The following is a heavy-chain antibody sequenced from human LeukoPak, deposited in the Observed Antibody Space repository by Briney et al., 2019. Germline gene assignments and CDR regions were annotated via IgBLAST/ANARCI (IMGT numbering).Heavy chain of an antibody. CDR2: IYPGDSDT. CDR1: GYSFTSYW. CDR3: ARFITSSGRTPEDDAFDI. D-gene: IGHD6-6*01. J-gene: IGHJ3*02. Sequence: GESLKISCKGSGYSFTSYWIGWVRQMPGKGLEWMGIIYPGDSDTRYSPSFQGQVTISDDKSISTAYLQWSSLKASDTAMYYCARFITSSGRTPEDDAFDIWGQGTMVTVSS. V-gene: IGHV5-51*01.